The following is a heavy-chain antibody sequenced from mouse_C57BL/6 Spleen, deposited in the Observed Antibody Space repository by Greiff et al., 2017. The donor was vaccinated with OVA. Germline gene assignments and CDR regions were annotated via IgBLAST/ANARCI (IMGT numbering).Heavy chain of an antibody. CDR1: GYTFTSYW. D-gene: IGHD3-2*02. V-gene: IGHV1-69*01. CDR2: IDPSDSYT. Sequence: VQLQQPGAELVMPGASVKLSCKASGYTFTSYWMHWVKQRPGQGLEWIGEIDPSDSYTNYNQKFKGKSTLTVDKSSSTAYMQLSSLTSEDSAVYYGKRSEKAQAHVAYWGKGSLAPFPA. CDR3: KRSEKAQAHVAY. J-gene: IGHJ3*01.